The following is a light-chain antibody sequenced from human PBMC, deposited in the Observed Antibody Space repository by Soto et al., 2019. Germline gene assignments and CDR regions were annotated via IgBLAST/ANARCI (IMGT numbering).Light chain of an antibody. CDR2: GAS. J-gene: IGKJ5*01. CDR3: QQYTNWTPIT. V-gene: IGKV3-15*01. Sequence: EIVMTQAPATLSVSPGERVTLSCRASRSISSSLAWYQHKPGQAPRLLIYGASTRVTGIPARFSGSRSGTEFTLTINTLQSEDFAVYYCQQYTNWTPITFGQVTRLEIK. CDR1: RSISSS.